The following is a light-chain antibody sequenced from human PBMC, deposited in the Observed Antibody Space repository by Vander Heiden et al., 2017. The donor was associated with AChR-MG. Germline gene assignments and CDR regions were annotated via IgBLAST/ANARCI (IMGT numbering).Light chain of an antibody. V-gene: IGKV1-6*01. CDR2: AAS. Sequence: AIQMTQSPSSLSASVGDRVTITCRASQGIRNDLGWYQQKPGKAPKLLIYAASSLQSGVPSRFSGSGSGTDFTPTISSLQPEDFATYYCRQDDNYPLTFGGGTKVEIK. CDR3: RQDDNYPLT. J-gene: IGKJ4*01. CDR1: QGIRND.